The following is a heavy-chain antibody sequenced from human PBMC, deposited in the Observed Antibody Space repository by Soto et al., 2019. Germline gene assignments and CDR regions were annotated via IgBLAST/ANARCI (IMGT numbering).Heavy chain of an antibody. J-gene: IGHJ4*02. D-gene: IGHD3-3*01. V-gene: IGHV1-69*08. CDR2: IIPILGIA. CDR3: ARDPRDDFWSGTDDY. Sequence: QVQLVQSGAEVKKPGSSVKVSCKASGGTFSSYTISWVRQAPGQGLEWMGRIIPILGIANYAQKFQGRVTITADKSTSTAYMELSSLRSEDTAVYYCARDPRDDFWSGTDDYWAREPWSPSPQ. CDR1: GGTFSSYT.